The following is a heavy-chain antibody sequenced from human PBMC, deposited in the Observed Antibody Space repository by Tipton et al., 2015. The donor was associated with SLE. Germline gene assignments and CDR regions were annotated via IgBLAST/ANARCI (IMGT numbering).Heavy chain of an antibody. CDR2: IYYSGST. CDR1: GGSISSSSYY. V-gene: IGHV4-39*07. Sequence: TLSLTCTVSGGSISSSSYYWGWIRQPPGKGLEWIGSIYYSGSTYYNPSPKSRVTISVDTSKNQFSLKLSSVTAADTAVYYCARVGDEAAAALGYWGQGTLVTVSS. D-gene: IGHD6-13*01. J-gene: IGHJ4*02. CDR3: ARVGDEAAAALGY.